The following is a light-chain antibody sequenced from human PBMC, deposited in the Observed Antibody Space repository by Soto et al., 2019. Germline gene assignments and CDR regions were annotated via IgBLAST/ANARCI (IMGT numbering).Light chain of an antibody. J-gene: IGKJ1*01. V-gene: IGKV1-39*01. CDR1: QIISSY. CDR3: QQGYSTPWR. Sequence: DMQMTQAPSSLSASVEDRVTITCRASQIISSYLNWYQQKPGKAPKLLIYAASNLQSGVPSRFSGSGSGTDFTLTMNSLQPQAFATYYCQQGYSTPWRFAQGTKVDIK. CDR2: AAS.